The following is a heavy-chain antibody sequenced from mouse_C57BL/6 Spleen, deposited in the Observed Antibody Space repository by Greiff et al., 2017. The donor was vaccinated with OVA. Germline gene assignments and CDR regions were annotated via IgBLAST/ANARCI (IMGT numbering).Heavy chain of an antibody. Sequence: VQLQQPGAELVRPGTSVKLSCKASGYTFTSYWMHWVKQRPGKGLEWIGVIDTSDSYTNYNQKVKGKATLTVDTSSSTADMQLSSLTSEDSAVYYCARGDYYAMDYWGQGTSVTVSS. CDR1: GYTFTSYW. V-gene: IGHV1-59*01. CDR3: ARGDYYAMDY. J-gene: IGHJ4*01. CDR2: IDTSDSYT.